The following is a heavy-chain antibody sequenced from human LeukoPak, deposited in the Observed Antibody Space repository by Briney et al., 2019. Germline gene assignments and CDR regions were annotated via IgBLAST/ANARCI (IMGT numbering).Heavy chain of an antibody. CDR2: INAGNGNT. CDR1: GYTFTSYA. J-gene: IGHJ4*02. CDR3: ARDRGVEWLLKYYFDY. Sequence: GASVKVSCKASGYTFTSYAMHWVRQAPGQRLEWMGWINAGNGNTKYSQKFQGRVTITRDTSASTAYMGLSSLRSEDTAVYYCARDRGVEWLLKYYFDYWGQGTLVTVSS. D-gene: IGHD3-3*01. V-gene: IGHV1-3*01.